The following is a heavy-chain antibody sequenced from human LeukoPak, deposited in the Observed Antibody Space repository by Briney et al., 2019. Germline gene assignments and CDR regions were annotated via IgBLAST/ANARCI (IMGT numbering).Heavy chain of an antibody. V-gene: IGHV3-30*03. J-gene: IGHJ4*02. CDR1: GFNFNNYA. CDR2: ISFDGSNT. CDR3: ARGDSSGYLFDY. D-gene: IGHD3-22*01. Sequence: GGSLRLSCTASGFNFNNYAMHWVRQTPGKGLEWVAVISFDGSNTYYADSVKGRFTISRDNSKNTLYLQMNSLRAEDTAVYYCARGDSSGYLFDYWGQGTLVTVSS.